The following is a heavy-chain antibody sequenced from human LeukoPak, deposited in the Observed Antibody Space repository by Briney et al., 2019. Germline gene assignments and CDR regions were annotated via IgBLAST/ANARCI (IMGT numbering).Heavy chain of an antibody. Sequence: GWSLRLSCAASGFTFSSYAMHWVRQAPGKGLEWVAVISYDGSNKYYADSVKGRFTISRDNSKNTLYLQMNSLRAEDTAVYYCARALEGETVTSGEDYWGQGTLVTVSS. CDR1: GFTFSSYA. D-gene: IGHD4-11*01. V-gene: IGHV3-30-3*01. CDR3: ARALEGETVTSGEDY. J-gene: IGHJ4*02. CDR2: ISYDGSNK.